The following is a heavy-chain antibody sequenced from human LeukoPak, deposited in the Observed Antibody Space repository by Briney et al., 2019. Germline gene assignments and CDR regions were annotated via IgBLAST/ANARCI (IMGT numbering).Heavy chain of an antibody. J-gene: IGHJ4*02. D-gene: IGHD6-13*01. CDR2: INHSGST. CDR3: ARPGIAAAGAFDY. CDR1: GGSFSGYY. V-gene: IGHV4-34*01. Sequence: SETLSLTCAVYGGSFSGYYWSWIRQPPGKGLEWIGEINHSGSTNYNPSLKSRVTISVDTSKNQFSLKLSSVTAADTAVYYCARPGIAAAGAFDYWGQGTLVTVSS.